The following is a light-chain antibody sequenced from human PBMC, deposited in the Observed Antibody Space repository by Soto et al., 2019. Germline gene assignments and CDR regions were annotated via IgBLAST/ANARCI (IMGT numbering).Light chain of an antibody. V-gene: IGLV2-14*02. CDR3: MSFSNNHVV. CDR2: EGS. J-gene: IGLJ2*01. CDR1: GSYKF. Sequence: QSALTQPASVSGSPGQSITITCTGTGSYKFVSWYQQHPGKAPRLMIYEGSERPSGVSRRFSGSGSGNTASLTISELQAGDEAGYFCMSFSNNHVVFGGGTKLTVL.